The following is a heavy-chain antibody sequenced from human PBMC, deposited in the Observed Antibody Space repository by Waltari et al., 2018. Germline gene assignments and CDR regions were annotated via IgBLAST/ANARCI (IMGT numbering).Heavy chain of an antibody. CDR1: GYTFTGYY. CDR3: ATITGTTLDY. D-gene: IGHD1-7*01. V-gene: IGHV1-2*06. J-gene: IGHJ4*02. Sequence: QVQLVQSGAEVKKPGASVKVSCKASGYTFTGYYMHWVRQAPGQGLEWMGRINPNSGGTNDAQKFQGRVTMTRDTSISTAYMELSSLRSEDTAVYYCATITGTTLDYWGQGTLVTVSS. CDR2: INPNSGGT.